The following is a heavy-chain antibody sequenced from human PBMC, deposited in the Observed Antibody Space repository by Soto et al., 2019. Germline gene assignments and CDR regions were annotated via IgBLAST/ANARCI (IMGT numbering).Heavy chain of an antibody. CDR3: ASRPGLEGGPFGY. Sequence: QVQLVQSGAEVKEPGASVKVSCEASGYTFTTHPIHWVRQAPGQSLEWIGWINPGNGNTEYSQKFHGRVIITRDTSASTVYMELSRLRSEDGAVYFCASRPGLEGGPFGYWGQGTLVTVSS. D-gene: IGHD3-16*01. CDR1: GYTFTTHP. CDR2: INPGNGNT. J-gene: IGHJ4*02. V-gene: IGHV1-3*01.